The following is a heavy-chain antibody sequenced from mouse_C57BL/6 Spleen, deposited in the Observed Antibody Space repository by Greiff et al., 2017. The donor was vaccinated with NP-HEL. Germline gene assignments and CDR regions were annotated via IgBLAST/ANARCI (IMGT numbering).Heavy chain of an antibody. V-gene: IGHV1-64*01. Sequence: QVQLQQPGAELVKPGASVKLSCKASGYTFTSYWMHWVKQRPGQGLEWIGMIHPNSGSTNYNEKFKSKATLTVDKSSSTAYMQLSSLTSEDSAVYYCARNYYYGSSYDDWYFDGWGTGTTVTVSS. J-gene: IGHJ1*03. CDR2: IHPNSGST. D-gene: IGHD1-1*01. CDR3: ARNYYYGSSYDDWYFDG. CDR1: GYTFTSYW.